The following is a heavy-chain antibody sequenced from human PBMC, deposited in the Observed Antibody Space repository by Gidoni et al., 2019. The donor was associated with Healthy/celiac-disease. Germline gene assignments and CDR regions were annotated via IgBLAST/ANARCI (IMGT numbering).Heavy chain of an antibody. CDR1: GFTCSDHY. Sequence: EVQLVESGGGLVQPGGSLRLSCAASGFTCSDHYMDWVRQAPGKGLEWVGRTRNKANSYTTEYAASVKGRFTISRDDSKNSLYLQMNSLKTEDTAVYYCARADSSSSLFDYWGQGTLVTVSS. D-gene: IGHD6-13*01. CDR3: ARADSSSSLFDY. V-gene: IGHV3-72*01. CDR2: TRNKANSYTT. J-gene: IGHJ4*02.